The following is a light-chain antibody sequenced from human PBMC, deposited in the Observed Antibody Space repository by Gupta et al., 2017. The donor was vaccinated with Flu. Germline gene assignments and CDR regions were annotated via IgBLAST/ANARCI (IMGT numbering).Light chain of an antibody. CDR3: SSYAGSDRTYV. Sequence: CSGTRSDVGGYKSVSRYEKVQGKAPKLIMYEVNKRPSGVPDRFSGSKSGNTASVTVASLQTDDEGDYYCSSYAGSDRTYVFGTGTGVTV. J-gene: IGLJ1*01. CDR2: EVN. V-gene: IGLV2-8*01. CDR1: RSDVGGYKS.